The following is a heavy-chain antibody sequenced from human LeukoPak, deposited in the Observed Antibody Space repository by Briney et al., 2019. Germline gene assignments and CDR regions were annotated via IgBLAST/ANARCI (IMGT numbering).Heavy chain of an antibody. Sequence: GGSLRLSCAASGFTVSSNHMSWVRQAPGKGLEWVSVIYSGGSTYYADSVKGRFTISRDNSKNTLYLQMNSLRAEDTAVYYCARDPLLADDYGDYPGGMDVWGQGTTVTVSS. CDR2: IYSGGST. J-gene: IGHJ6*02. V-gene: IGHV3-66*01. CDR3: ARDPLLADDYGDYPGGMDV. CDR1: GFTVSSNH. D-gene: IGHD4-17*01.